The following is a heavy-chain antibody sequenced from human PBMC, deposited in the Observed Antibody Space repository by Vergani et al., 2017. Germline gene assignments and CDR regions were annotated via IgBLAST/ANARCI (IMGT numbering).Heavy chain of an antibody. D-gene: IGHD1-26*01. CDR2: ISGPGLST. CDR3: VKEKIDVGSCFFDP. V-gene: IGHV3-23*01. CDR1: GFTFSNSA. J-gene: IGHJ5*02. Sequence: EVHLLESGGGLVQSGGSLRLSCAASGFTFSNSAVSWVRQAPGRGLAWVSSISGPGLSTYYADSVKGRFSISGDNSTNTVFLQMHSLRAEDTAIYYCVKEKIDVGSCFFDPWGRGILVTVSS.